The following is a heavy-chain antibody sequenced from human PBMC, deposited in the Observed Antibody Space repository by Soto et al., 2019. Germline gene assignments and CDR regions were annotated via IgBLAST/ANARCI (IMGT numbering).Heavy chain of an antibody. Sequence: QVQLVQSGAEVKKPGASAKVSCKASGYIFTNFAMHWVRQAPGQTLEWMGWSNGGNGNTKYSQRFQGRVTLTRDTSASTAYMELSSLRSDDTAVYYCARDLKGNVRSGASWRTGGAEYAFDIWGQGTMVTVSS. CDR3: ARDLKGNVRSGASWRTGGAEYAFDI. CDR2: SNGGNGNT. CDR1: GYIFTNFA. V-gene: IGHV1-3*01. D-gene: IGHD2-15*01. J-gene: IGHJ3*02.